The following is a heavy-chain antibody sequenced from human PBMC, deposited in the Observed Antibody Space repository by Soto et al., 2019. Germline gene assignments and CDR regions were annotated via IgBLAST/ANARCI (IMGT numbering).Heavy chain of an antibody. CDR1: GGSISSGGYS. D-gene: IGHD1-26*01. J-gene: IGHJ4*02. CDR2: IYHSGST. CDR3: AAGGGLPRYY. Sequence: QLQLQESGSGLVKPSQTLSLTCAVSGGSISSGGYSWSWIRQPPGQGLEWIVYIYHSGSTYYNPSLKSRVTISVDRSKNQCSLKLSSVTAADTAVYYCAAGGGLPRYYWGQGTLVTVSS. V-gene: IGHV4-30-2*01.